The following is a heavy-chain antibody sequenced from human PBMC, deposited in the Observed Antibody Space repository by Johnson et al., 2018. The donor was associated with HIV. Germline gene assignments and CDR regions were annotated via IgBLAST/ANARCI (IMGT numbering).Heavy chain of an antibody. J-gene: IGHJ3*02. CDR1: GFTFSSFW. CDR2: IKDDGSEK. D-gene: IGHD7-27*01. V-gene: IGHV3-7*02. Sequence: MQLVESGGGLVKPGGSLRLSCAASGFTFSSFWMTWVRQAPGKGLEWVANIKDDGSEKSYVDSVKGRFTISRDNSKNTLYLQMNSLRAEDTAVYYCAKVLSPRPWGDDAFDIWGQGTMVTVSS. CDR3: AKVLSPRPWGDDAFDI.